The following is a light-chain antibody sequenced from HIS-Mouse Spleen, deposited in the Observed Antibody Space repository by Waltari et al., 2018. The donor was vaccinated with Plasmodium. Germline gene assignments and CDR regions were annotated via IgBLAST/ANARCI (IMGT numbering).Light chain of an antibody. J-gene: IGLJ2*01. V-gene: IGLV8-61*01. CDR3: VLYMGSGIWV. CDR2: STN. Sequence: QTVVTQEPSFSVSPGGTVTLTCVLSSGFVSTSYYPSWYQQTPGQAPRTLIYSTNTRSAGVPDRFSGSILGNKAALTITGAQADDESDYYCVLYMGSGIWVFGGGTKLTVL. CDR1: SGFVSTSYY.